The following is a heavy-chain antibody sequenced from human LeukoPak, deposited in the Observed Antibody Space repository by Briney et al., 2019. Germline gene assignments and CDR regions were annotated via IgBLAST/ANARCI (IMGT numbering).Heavy chain of an antibody. D-gene: IGHD3-3*01. CDR2: IKQDGSEK. CDR1: GFTFNTYW. Sequence: TGGSLRLSCGASGFTFNTYWMTWVRQAPGKGLEWVANIKQDGSEKYYVDSVKGRFTISRDNAKNSLYLQMNSLRAEDTAFYYCARGHEYDAYVGLDSWGQGTLVTVSS. V-gene: IGHV3-7*03. J-gene: IGHJ4*02. CDR3: ARGHEYDAYVGLDS.